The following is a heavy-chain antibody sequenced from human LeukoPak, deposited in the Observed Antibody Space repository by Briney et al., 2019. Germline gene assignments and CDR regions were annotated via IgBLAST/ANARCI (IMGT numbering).Heavy chain of an antibody. V-gene: IGHV4-61*02. J-gene: IGHJ6*02. CDR3: ARSMTILNYYYYGMDV. Sequence: ASETLSLTCTVSGGSISSGSYYWSWIRQPAGKGLEWIGRIYTSGSTNYNPSLKSRVTISVDTSKNQFSLKLSSVTAADTAVHYCARSMTILNYYYYGMDVWGQGTTVTVSS. D-gene: IGHD4/OR15-4a*01. CDR1: GGSISSGSYY. CDR2: IYTSGST.